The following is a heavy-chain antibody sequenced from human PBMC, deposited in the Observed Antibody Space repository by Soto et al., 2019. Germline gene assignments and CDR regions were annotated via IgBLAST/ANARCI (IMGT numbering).Heavy chain of an antibody. CDR3: ARDSIPYYYDSSGYYYTLDV. D-gene: IGHD3-22*01. V-gene: IGHV1-69*13. J-gene: IGHJ6*02. CDR2: IIPIFGTA. Sequence: SVKVSCKASGGTFSSYAISWVRQAPGQGLEWMGGIIPIFGTANYAQKFQGRVTITADESTSTAYMELSSLRSEDTAVYYCARDSIPYYYDSSGYYYTLDVGGQGTTVTVS. CDR1: GGTFSSYA.